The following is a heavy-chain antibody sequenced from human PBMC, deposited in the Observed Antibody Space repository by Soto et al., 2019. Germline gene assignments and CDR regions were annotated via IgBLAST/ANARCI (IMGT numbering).Heavy chain of an antibody. D-gene: IGHD6-13*01. Sequence: QLQLQESGPGLVKPSETLSLTCTVSGGSISSSSYWGWIRQPPGKGLEWIGCIYSIGSTYYNPSLKSRVTISVDTSKNQFSLKLSSVTAADTAVYYCRRSSRYSTDVWGQGTTVTVSS. CDR3: RRSSRYSTDV. J-gene: IGHJ6*02. CDR2: IYSIGST. CDR1: GGSISSSSY. V-gene: IGHV4-39*01.